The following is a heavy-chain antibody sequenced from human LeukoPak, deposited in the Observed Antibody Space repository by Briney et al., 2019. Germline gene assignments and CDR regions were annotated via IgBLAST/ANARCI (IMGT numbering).Heavy chain of an antibody. CDR1: GYTFTGYY. V-gene: IGHV1-2*02. Sequence: GASVKVSCKASGYTFTGYYMHWVRQAPGQGLEWMGWINPNSGGTNYAQKFQGRVTMTRDTSISTAYMELSRLRSDDTAVYYCARETDLGIRAARAFDYWGQGTLATVSS. J-gene: IGHJ4*02. CDR3: ARETDLGIRAARAFDY. D-gene: IGHD6-6*01. CDR2: INPNSGGT.